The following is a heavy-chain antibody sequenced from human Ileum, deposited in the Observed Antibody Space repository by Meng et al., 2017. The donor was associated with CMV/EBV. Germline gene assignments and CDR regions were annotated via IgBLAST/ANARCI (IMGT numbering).Heavy chain of an antibody. V-gene: IGHV4-30-4*08. CDR3: ARGVNYYPISGYKYYDQ. CDR1: GGSISSGDYY. CDR2: IYYSGST. J-gene: IGHJ4*02. Sequence: QVELQESVPGLENPLQTLSLPCTLSGGSISSGDYYWSWIRQSPGKCLEWIGYIYYSGSTYYNPSLKSRLIISVDTSKNQFSLKLSSVTAADTAVYFCARGVNYYPISGYKYYDQWGQGTLVTVSS. D-gene: IGHD3-22*01.